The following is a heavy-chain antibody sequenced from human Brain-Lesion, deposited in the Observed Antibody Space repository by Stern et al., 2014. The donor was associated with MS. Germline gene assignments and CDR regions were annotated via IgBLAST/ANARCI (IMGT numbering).Heavy chain of an antibody. J-gene: IGHJ3*02. Sequence: QVQLVQPGAEVKKPGASVKVSCKVSGYTLTELSMHWVRQAPGKGLEWMGGFDPEDGESIYEQKFQGRVTMTEDTSTDTAYMELSSLRSEDTAIYYCATDLQQPLVDTFDIWGQGTMVTVSS. D-gene: IGHD6-13*01. CDR1: GYTLTELS. V-gene: IGHV1-24*01. CDR3: ATDLQQPLVDTFDI. CDR2: FDPEDGES.